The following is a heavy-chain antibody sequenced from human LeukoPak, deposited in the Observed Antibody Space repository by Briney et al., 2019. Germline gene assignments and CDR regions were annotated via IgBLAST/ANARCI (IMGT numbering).Heavy chain of an antibody. CDR1: GGSIRNYF. CDR3: ARERGNLRGDAFDI. CDR2: IYAIGRT. Sequence: SETLSLTCTVSGGSIRNYFWTWIRQRAGQGREGGWRIYAIGRTNYNPSLMSRTTMSVATSKTQYSLNLNSVTAAATAEYYCARERGNLRGDAFDIWGQGTMVTVSS. J-gene: IGHJ3*02. V-gene: IGHV4-4*07. D-gene: IGHD1-26*01.